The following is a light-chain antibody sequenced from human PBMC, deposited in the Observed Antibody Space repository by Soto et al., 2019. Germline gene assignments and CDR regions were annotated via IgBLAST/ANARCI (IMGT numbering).Light chain of an antibody. CDR1: QSISGN. Sequence: ETVMTQSPATLSVSPGERATLSCRASQSISGNLAWYQQKPGQAPRLLIYGASTRATDIPGRFSGSGSGTELTLTISSLQSEDFAVYYCQQYNSWHRTFGQGTKVEIK. CDR3: QQYNSWHRT. V-gene: IGKV3-15*01. CDR2: GAS. J-gene: IGKJ1*01.